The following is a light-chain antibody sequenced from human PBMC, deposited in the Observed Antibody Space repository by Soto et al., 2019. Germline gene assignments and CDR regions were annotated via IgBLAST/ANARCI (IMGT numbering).Light chain of an antibody. J-gene: IGKJ1*01. V-gene: IGKV1-5*01. CDR2: DAS. CDR1: QSISTW. CDR3: QQYNSYST. Sequence: DIQMTQSPSTLSASVGDRVTITCRASQSISTWLAWYQQKPVKAPKLLIYDASSLESGVPSRFSGSGSGTEFTLTISNLQPEDFASYYCQQYNSYSTFGQGTKVDI.